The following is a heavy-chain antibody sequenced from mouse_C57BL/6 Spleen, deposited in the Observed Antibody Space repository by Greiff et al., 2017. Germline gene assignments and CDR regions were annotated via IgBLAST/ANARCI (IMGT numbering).Heavy chain of an antibody. D-gene: IGHD2-3*01. J-gene: IGHJ1*03. CDR1: GFSLSTSGMG. V-gene: IGHV8-12*01. Sequence: QVTLKVPGPGLLQSSQTLSLTCSFSGFSLSTSGMGVSWIRQPSGKGLEWLAHIYWDDDKRYNPSLKSRLTISKDTSRNQVFLKITSVDTADTATDYCARRGGYYGDWYFGVWGTGTTVTVSS. CDR3: ARRGGYYGDWYFGV. CDR2: IYWDDDK.